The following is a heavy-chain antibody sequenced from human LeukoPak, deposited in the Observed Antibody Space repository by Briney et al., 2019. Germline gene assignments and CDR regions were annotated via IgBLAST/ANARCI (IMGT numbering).Heavy chain of an antibody. D-gene: IGHD2-21*02. CDR1: GFSVSNYY. CDR3: TRGQSYCGADCYSD. CDR2: MYTGGGR. V-gene: IGHV3-66*01. J-gene: IGHJ4*02. Sequence: TGGSLRLSCAASGFSVSNYYMSWVRQPPGKGLEWVSVMYTGGGRYYGDSVKGGSTISRDNSKNTVFLQMNSLRVEDTALYYCTRGQSYCGADCYSDWGQGTLVTVSS.